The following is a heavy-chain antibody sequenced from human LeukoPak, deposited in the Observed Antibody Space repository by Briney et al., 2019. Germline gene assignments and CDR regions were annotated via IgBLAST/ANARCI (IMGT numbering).Heavy chain of an antibody. Sequence: GGSLRLSCAASGFSFSSYGMHWVRQAPGKGLEWVAVIWHDGSNKYYADSVKGRFTISRDNSKNTLFLQMNGLRAEDTAVYYCARWYGDYEIGAFDIWGQGTMVTVSS. V-gene: IGHV3-33*01. J-gene: IGHJ3*02. CDR1: GFSFSSYG. D-gene: IGHD4-17*01. CDR2: IWHDGSNK. CDR3: ARWYGDYEIGAFDI.